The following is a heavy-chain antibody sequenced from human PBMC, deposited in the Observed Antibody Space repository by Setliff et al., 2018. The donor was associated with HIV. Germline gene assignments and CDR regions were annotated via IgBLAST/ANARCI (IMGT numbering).Heavy chain of an antibody. CDR3: SKGLNPSVVVAALAEDS. D-gene: IGHD2-15*01. CDR1: NGSFSGNY. V-gene: IGHV4-34*01. J-gene: IGHJ4*02. Sequence: PSETLSLTCAVYNGSFSGNYWTWIRQAPGKGLEWIGEINHRGSTNYNSALKGRVTISVDTSKRQFSLKLTSVTAADTAVCYCSKGLNPSVVVAALAEDSWGQGTLVTVSS. CDR2: INHRGST.